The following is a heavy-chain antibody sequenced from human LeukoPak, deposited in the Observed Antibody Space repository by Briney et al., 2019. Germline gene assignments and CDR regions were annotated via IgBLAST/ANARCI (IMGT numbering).Heavy chain of an antibody. V-gene: IGHV3-30*18. J-gene: IGHJ4*02. D-gene: IGHD3-22*01. CDR3: AKGTLIYYDSSGDYFDY. Sequence: PGGSLRLSCAAFGFTFSSYGMHWVRQAPGKGLEWVAVISYDGSNKYYADSVKGRFTISRDNSKNTLYLQMNSLRAEDTAVYYCAKGTLIYYDSSGDYFDYWGQGTLVTVSS. CDR1: GFTFSSYG. CDR2: ISYDGSNK.